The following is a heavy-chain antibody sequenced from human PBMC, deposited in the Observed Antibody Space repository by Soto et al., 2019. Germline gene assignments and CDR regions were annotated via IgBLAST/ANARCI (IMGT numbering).Heavy chain of an antibody. CDR2: IKSKADGATI. CDR1: GFIFSDAW. J-gene: IGHJ4*03. D-gene: IGHD3-3*01. Sequence: EVQLVESGGGLVKPGGSLRLSCAASGFIFSDAWLSWVRQAPGKGLEWVGHIKSKADGATIHYAAPVTGRFTISRDDSDNTLYLQMRGQKTEHTARYYCSTFDYYKCYYTYMWAYWGHGNLVTVSS. CDR3: STFDYYKCYYTYMWAY. V-gene: IGHV3-15*01.